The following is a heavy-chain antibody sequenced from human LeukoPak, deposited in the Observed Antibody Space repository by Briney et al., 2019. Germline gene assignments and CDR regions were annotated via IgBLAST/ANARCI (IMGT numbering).Heavy chain of an antibody. J-gene: IGHJ5*02. Sequence: PGRSLRLSCAASGFIFSSYAMHWVRQAPGKGLAWVSRINSDGTSTNYADSVKGRFTISRDNAKNTLFLQMNSLRAEDTAVYFCARGTIAASGKGWFDPWGQGTLVTVSS. V-gene: IGHV3-74*01. CDR2: INSDGTST. D-gene: IGHD6-13*01. CDR3: ARGTIAASGKGWFDP. CDR1: GFIFSSYA.